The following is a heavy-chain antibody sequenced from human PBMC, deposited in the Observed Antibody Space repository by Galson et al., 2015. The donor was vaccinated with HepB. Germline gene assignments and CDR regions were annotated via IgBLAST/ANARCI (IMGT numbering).Heavy chain of an antibody. Sequence: SLRLSCAASGFTFSSYGMHWVRQAPGKGLEWVAFIRYDGSNKYYADSVKGRFTISRDNSKNTLYLQMNSLRAEDTAVYYCAKAVAGTPGGSYYYYGMDVWGRGTTVTVSS. CDR2: IRYDGSNK. V-gene: IGHV3-30*02. J-gene: IGHJ6*02. CDR3: AKAVAGTPGGSYYYYGMDV. D-gene: IGHD6-19*01. CDR1: GFTFSSYG.